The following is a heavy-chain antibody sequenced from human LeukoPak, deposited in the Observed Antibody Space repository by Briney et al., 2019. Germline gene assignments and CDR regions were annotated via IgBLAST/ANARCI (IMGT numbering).Heavy chain of an antibody. V-gene: IGHV1-18*01. D-gene: IGHD3-10*01. CDR1: GYTFTSYG. CDR3: ARAISYYGSGSYYNDRGAPDWYFDL. Sequence: GASVKVSCKASGYTFTSYGISWVRQAPGQGLEWMGWISAYNGNTNYAQKLQGRVTMTTDTSTSTAYMELRSLRSDDTAVYYCARAISYYGSGSYYNDRGAPDWYFDLWGRGTLVTVSS. J-gene: IGHJ2*01. CDR2: ISAYNGNT.